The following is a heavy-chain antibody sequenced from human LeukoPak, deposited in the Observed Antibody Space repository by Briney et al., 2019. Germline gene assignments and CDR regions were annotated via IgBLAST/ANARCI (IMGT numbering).Heavy chain of an antibody. CDR3: SRDMQQLALDY. Sequence: KASETLSLTCTVSGGSISSSSYYWGWIRQTPGKGLEWVSSISSSSSYIYYADSVKGRFTISRDNAKNSLYLQMNSLRAEDTAVYYCSRDMQQLALDYWGQGTLVTVSS. J-gene: IGHJ4*02. D-gene: IGHD6-13*01. V-gene: IGHV3-21*01. CDR1: GGSISSSS. CDR2: ISSSSSYI.